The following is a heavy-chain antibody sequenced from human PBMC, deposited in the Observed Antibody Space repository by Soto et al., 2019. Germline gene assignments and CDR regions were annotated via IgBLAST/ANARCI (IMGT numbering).Heavy chain of an antibody. CDR3: ARDGTQLSARLFFDY. D-gene: IGHD6-6*01. CDR1: GFTFSNYA. Sequence: VQLVESGGGVVQPGGSLRLSCAASGFTFSNYAMHWVRQAPGKGLEWVADISHDGRIKYYADSVKGRFTFSRDNSKNTLFLQMNSLRVEDTAVYYCARDGTQLSARLFFDYWGQGTLVTVSS. J-gene: IGHJ4*02. V-gene: IGHV3-30*04. CDR2: ISHDGRIK.